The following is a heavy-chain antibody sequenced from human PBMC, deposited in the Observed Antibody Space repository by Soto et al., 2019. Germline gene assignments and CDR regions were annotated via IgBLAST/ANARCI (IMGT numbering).Heavy chain of an antibody. V-gene: IGHV4-30-2*01. CDR1: GGSISSGGYS. D-gene: IGHD7-27*01. CDR2: IYHSGST. J-gene: IGHJ4*02. CDR3: TRGPSGDKVDF. Sequence: SETLSLTCAVSGGSISSGGYSWIWIRQAPGKGLEWIGYIYHSGSTYYNPSLKSRVTISVDRSKNQFSLNLKSVTAADTAVYYCTRGPSGDKVDFWGQGLLVTVS.